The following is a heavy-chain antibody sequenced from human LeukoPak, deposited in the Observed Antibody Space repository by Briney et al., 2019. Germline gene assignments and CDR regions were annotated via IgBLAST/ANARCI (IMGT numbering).Heavy chain of an antibody. V-gene: IGHV4-39*01. J-gene: IGHJ5*02. Sequence: SETLSLTCTVSGGSISSSSYYWGWIRQPPGKGLEWIGSIYYSGGTYYNPSLRSRVTISVDTSKNQFSLNLSSVTAADTAVYYCARVNANWFDPWGQGTLVTVS. D-gene: IGHD2-8*01. CDR1: GGSISSSSYY. CDR3: ARVNANWFDP. CDR2: IYYSGGT.